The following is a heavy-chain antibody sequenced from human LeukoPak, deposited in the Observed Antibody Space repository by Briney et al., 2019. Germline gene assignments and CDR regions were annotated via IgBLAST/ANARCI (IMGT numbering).Heavy chain of an antibody. CDR1: GGXISSYY. Sequence: SETLSLTCSVSGGXISSYYWSWIRQPPGKGLEWIGYVFYSGSTNYNSSLKSRVTISVDTSKNQFSLNLTSVTAADTAVYYCARDKGSFHNWFDPWGQGILVTVSS. CDR3: ARDKGSFHNWFDP. CDR2: VFYSGST. J-gene: IGHJ5*02. V-gene: IGHV4-59*01. D-gene: IGHD2/OR15-2a*01.